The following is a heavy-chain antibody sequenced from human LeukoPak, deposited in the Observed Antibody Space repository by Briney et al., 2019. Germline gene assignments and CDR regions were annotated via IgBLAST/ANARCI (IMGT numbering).Heavy chain of an antibody. CDR1: VFTFSSYS. CDR3: AREPLVRGVSFDY. CDR2: ISSSSSYI. J-gene: IGHJ4*02. V-gene: IGHV3-21*01. Sequence: GGSLRLSCAASVFTFSSYSMNWVRQAPGKGLEWVSSISSSSSYIYYADSVKGRFTISRDSAKNSLYLQMNSLRAEDTAVYYCAREPLVRGVSFDYWGQGTLVTVSA. D-gene: IGHD3-10*01.